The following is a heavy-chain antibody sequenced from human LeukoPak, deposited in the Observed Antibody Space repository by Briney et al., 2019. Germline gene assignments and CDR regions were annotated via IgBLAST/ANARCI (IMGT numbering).Heavy chain of an antibody. Sequence: SETLSLTCTVSGGSISSYYWSWIRQPAGKGLEWIGRIYTSGSTNYNPSLKSRVTISVDTSKNQFSLKLSSVTAADTAVYFCARGKVVAGTPGQNSWDHWGQGTRVTVSS. D-gene: IGHD6-19*01. CDR2: IYTSGST. V-gene: IGHV4-4*07. CDR3: ARGKVVAGTPGQNSWDH. CDR1: GGSISSYY. J-gene: IGHJ4*02.